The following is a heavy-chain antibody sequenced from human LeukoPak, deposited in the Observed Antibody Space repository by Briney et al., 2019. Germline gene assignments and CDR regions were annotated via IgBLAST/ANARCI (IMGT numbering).Heavy chain of an antibody. D-gene: IGHD4-17*01. CDR2: INPNSGGT. CDR1: GNTFTGYY. J-gene: IGHJ3*02. CDR3: ASLEMTTVTDGGAFDI. V-gene: IGHV1-2*02. Sequence: ASVKVSCKASGNTFTGYYMHWVRQAPGQGLEWMGWINPNSGGTNYAQKFQGRVAMTRDTSISTAYMELSRLRSDDTAVYYCASLEMTTVTDGGAFDIWGQGTMVTVSS.